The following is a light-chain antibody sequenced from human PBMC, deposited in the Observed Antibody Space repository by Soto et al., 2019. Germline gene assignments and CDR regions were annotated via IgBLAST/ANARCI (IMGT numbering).Light chain of an antibody. J-gene: IGKJ1*01. V-gene: IGKV3-15*01. CDR1: QSVSNN. Sequence: EILMTQSPATLSVSPGERATLSCRASQSVSNNLAWYQQKPGQAPRLLIYAVSSRPAGIPARFSGSGSGTEFTLTISRLEPEDFAVYYCQQYDSSPKTFGQGTKVEIK. CDR2: AVS. CDR3: QQYDSSPKT.